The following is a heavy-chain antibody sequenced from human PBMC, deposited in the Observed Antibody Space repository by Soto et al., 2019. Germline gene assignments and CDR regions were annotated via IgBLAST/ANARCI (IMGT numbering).Heavy chain of an antibody. D-gene: IGHD3-10*01. CDR2: VFPGGPT. J-gene: IGHJ4*02. CDR1: GDPITSYF. CDR3: ARTLSGFTYGSRQFYFDY. Sequence: SETPSLTCNVSGDPITSYFWTWIRQPAGKGLEWIGHVFPGGPTSHNSSLKSRVSMSIDTSKNQFSLTLTSVTAADTAVYYCARTLSGFTYGSRQFYFDYWGQGTLVTVSS. V-gene: IGHV4-4*07.